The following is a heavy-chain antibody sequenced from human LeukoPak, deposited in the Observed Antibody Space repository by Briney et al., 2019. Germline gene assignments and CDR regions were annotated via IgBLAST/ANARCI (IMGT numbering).Heavy chain of an antibody. CDR1: GFAFSSYS. V-gene: IGHV3-7*01. J-gene: IGHJ4*02. Sequence: GGSLRLSCAASGFAFSSYSMNWVRQAPGKGLQWVANIKQDGREKYYVDSVKGRFTISRDNAKNSLYLQMNSLRAEDTAVYYCARAYFYYDSSGYYGDYWGQGTLVTVSS. CDR2: IKQDGREK. D-gene: IGHD3-22*01. CDR3: ARAYFYYDSSGYYGDY.